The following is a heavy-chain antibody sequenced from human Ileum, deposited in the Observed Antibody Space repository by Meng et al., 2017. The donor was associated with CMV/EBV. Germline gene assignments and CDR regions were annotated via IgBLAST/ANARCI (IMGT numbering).Heavy chain of an antibody. CDR2: ISSDGTTV. Sequence: EVQLVESGGGLVQPGGSLRLSCAASGFRFSAYWMNWVRQAPGKGLVWAPLISSDGTTVAYADSLKGRFTISRDNANATLYLQMNSLRAEDTAVYYCARRGVVLAASSDSWGQGTLVTVSS. J-gene: IGHJ5*01. CDR1: GFRFSAYW. V-gene: IGHV3-74*01. D-gene: IGHD2-2*01. CDR3: ARRGVVLAASSDS.